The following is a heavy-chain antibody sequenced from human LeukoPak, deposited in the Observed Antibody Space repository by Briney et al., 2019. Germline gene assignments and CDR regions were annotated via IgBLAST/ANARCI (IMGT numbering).Heavy chain of an antibody. D-gene: IGHD5-12*01. CDR3: ARGGYSGYDYYYYYMDV. Sequence: SETLSLTCTVSGGSISSSSYYWGWIRQPPGKGLEWIGSIYYSGSTYYNPSLKSRVTISIDTSKNQFSLKLSSVTAADTAVYYCARGGYSGYDYYYYYMDVWGKGTTVTVSS. CDR1: GGSISSSSYY. J-gene: IGHJ6*03. CDR2: IYYSGST. V-gene: IGHV4-39*07.